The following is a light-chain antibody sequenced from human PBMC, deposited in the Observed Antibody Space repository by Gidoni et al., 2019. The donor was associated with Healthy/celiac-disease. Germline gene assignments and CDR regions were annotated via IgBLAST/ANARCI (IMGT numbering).Light chain of an antibody. Sequence: QSVLTQPPSVSAAPGPKVTISCSGSSSNIGNNYVSWYQQLPGTAPKLLIYDNNKRPSGIPDRFSGSKSGTSATLGITGLQTGDEADYYCGTWDSSLSAVVFGGGTKLTAL. V-gene: IGLV1-51*01. CDR3: GTWDSSLSAVV. CDR1: SSNIGNNY. J-gene: IGLJ2*01. CDR2: DNN.